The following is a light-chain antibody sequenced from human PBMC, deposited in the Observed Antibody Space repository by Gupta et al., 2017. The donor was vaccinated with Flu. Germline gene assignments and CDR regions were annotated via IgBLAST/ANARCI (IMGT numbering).Light chain of an antibody. CDR3: KQRSNGPPVT. CDR2: AAS. CDR1: QSVDSY. J-gene: IGKJ5*01. Sequence: EVVLTQSPATLSLSPGARATLSCRASQSVDSYLAWYQQKPGQAPRLLIYAASNRATGIPARFRGSGFGTDFSLTINPLETEDFAVYYCKQRSNGPPVTFGQGTRLEMK. V-gene: IGKV3-11*01.